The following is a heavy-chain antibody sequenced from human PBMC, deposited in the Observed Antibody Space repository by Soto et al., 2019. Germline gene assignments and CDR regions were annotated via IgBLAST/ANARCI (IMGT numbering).Heavy chain of an antibody. CDR2: ISYDGRNK. CDR3: AKSSTAEYYYYGMDV. J-gene: IGHJ6*02. Sequence: VGSLRLSCAASGLTFSSYGMHWVRQGPGKGLEWVAVISYDGRNKYYADSVKGRFTISRDNSKNTLYLQMNSLRAEDTAVYYCAKSSTAEYYYYGMDVWGQGTTVTVSS. D-gene: IGHD4-4*01. V-gene: IGHV3-30*18. CDR1: GLTFSSYG.